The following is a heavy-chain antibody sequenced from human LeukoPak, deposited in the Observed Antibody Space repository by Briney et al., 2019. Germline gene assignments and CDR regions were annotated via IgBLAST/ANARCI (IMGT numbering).Heavy chain of an antibody. J-gene: IGHJ4*02. CDR3: ARGEVPAAEDY. V-gene: IGHV3-7*05. D-gene: IGHD2-2*01. Sequence: GGSLRLSCVASGFTFSFYWVGWVRQAPGKGLEWVANIKQDGSEKYYVDSVKGRFTISRDNAKNSLYLQMNSLRAEDTAVYYCARGEVPAAEDYWGQGTLVTVSS. CDR1: GFTFSFYW. CDR2: IKQDGSEK.